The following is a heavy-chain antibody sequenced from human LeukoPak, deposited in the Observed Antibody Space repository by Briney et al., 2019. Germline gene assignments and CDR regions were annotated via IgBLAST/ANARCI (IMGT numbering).Heavy chain of an antibody. V-gene: IGHV4-30-4*08. CDR1: GGSISSGDYY. CDR2: IYYSGST. D-gene: IGHD1-26*01. Sequence: PSETLSPTCTVSGGSISSGDYYWSWIRQPPGKGLEWIGYIYYSGSTYYNPSLKSRVTISVDTSKNQFSLKLSSVTAADTAVYYCARERGSYYAYNWFDPWGQGTLVTVSS. J-gene: IGHJ5*02. CDR3: ARERGSYYAYNWFDP.